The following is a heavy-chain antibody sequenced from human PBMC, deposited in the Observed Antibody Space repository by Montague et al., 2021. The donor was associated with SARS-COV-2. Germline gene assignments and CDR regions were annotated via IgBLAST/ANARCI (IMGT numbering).Heavy chain of an antibody. CDR1: GFTFSSHG. Sequence: SLRLSCAASGFTFSSHGMHWVRQAPGKGLEWAAVISYDGSNKYYADSVKGRLTISRDNSKNKLYLQMNSRRAEDTAVYYCAKDGSGGWYESTFDYWGQGTLVTVSS. CDR2: ISYDGSNK. CDR3: AKDGSGGWYESTFDY. J-gene: IGHJ4*02. V-gene: IGHV3-30*18. D-gene: IGHD6-19*01.